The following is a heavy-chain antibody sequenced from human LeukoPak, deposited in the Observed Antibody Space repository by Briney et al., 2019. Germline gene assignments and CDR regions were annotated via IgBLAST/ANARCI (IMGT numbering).Heavy chain of an antibody. CDR2: IHPGDSET. CDR3: ARLTLGELSLLDY. J-gene: IGHJ4*02. V-gene: IGHV5-51*01. D-gene: IGHD3-16*02. CDR1: GYSFTNFW. Sequence: KYGESLKISCKGSGYSFTNFWIGWVRQTPGKGLEWMGIIHPGDSETRYSPSFQGQVTISADMSLNTAYLQWSSLKASDTGMYYCARLTLGELSLLDYWGQGTLVTVSS.